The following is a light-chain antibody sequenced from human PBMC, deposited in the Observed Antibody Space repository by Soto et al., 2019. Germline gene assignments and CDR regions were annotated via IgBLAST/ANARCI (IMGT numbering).Light chain of an antibody. CDR2: DNN. J-gene: IGLJ1*01. CDR3: GTWDSSLSAGYV. V-gene: IGLV1-51*01. Sequence: QSVLTQPPSVSAAPGQKVTISCSGSSSNIGNNYVSWYQQLPGTAPKLLIYDNNKRPSGIPDRFSGSKSGTSATLGITGLQTGDEADYYCGTWDSSLSAGYVXGTGTKVTVL. CDR1: SSNIGNNY.